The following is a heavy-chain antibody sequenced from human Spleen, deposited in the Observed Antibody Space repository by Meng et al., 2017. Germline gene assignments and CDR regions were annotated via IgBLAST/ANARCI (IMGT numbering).Heavy chain of an antibody. CDR1: GFTFSSYA. Sequence: GESLKISCAASGFTFSSYAMHWVRQAPGKGLEWVAVISYDGSNKYYADSVKGRFTISRDNSKNTLYLQMNSLRAEDTAVYYCARAPGGVSRWFDPWGQGTLVTFSS. CDR3: ARAPGGVSRWFDP. D-gene: IGHD3-10*01. CDR2: ISYDGSNK. V-gene: IGHV3-30*04. J-gene: IGHJ5*02.